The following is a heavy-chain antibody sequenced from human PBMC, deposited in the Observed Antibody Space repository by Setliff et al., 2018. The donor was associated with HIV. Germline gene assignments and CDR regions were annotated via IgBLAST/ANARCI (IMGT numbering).Heavy chain of an antibody. D-gene: IGHD3-22*01. V-gene: IGHV4-34*01. Sequence: SETLSLTCGVDDGSFSGYSWSWIRQSPGKGLEWIGSIYFSESPYYNPSLSSRVTISVDTSTNQFSLRLSSVTAADTAVYYCARWMVVPRDPYYNYYYMDVWGKGTTVTVSS. CDR1: DGSFSGYS. J-gene: IGHJ6*03. CDR2: IYFSESP. CDR3: ARWMVVPRDPYYNYYYMDV.